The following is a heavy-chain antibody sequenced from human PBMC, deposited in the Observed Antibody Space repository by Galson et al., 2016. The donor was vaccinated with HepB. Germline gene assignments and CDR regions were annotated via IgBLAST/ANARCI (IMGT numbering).Heavy chain of an antibody. J-gene: IGHJ4*02. CDR2: ISGAGSVN. CDR1: GFIFSSYS. D-gene: IGHD1-26*01. Sequence: SLRLSCAASGFIFSSYSMHWVRQAPGKGLEWVAVISGAGSVNFYADSVKGRFTISRDNSKNTLYLQMNSLRVEDSAVYYCATEGPQFPCGSNDYWGQGTLVTVSS. CDR3: ATEGPQFPCGSNDY. V-gene: IGHV3-30-3*01.